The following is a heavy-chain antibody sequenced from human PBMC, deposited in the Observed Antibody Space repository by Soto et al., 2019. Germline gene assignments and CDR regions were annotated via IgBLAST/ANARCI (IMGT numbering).Heavy chain of an antibody. V-gene: IGHV4-34*01. Sequence: QVQLQQWGAGLLKPSETLSLTCAVYGGSFSGYYWSWIRQPPGKGLEWIGEINHSGSTNYNPSLKRRVTISVGTSKTQFSLKLSSVTAADTAVYYCASRSIMITFGGVMDWFDPWGQGTLVTVSS. CDR1: GGSFSGYY. D-gene: IGHD3-16*01. J-gene: IGHJ5*02. CDR2: INHSGST. CDR3: ASRSIMITFGGVMDWFDP.